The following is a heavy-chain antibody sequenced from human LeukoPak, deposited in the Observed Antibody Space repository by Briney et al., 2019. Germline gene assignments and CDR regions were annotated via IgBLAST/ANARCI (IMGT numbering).Heavy chain of an antibody. D-gene: IGHD3-3*01. Sequence: SETLSLTCAVYGGSFSGYYWSWIRQPPGKGLEWIGYIYYSGTTNYNPSLRSRVTISVDTSKNQLSLKLSSVTAADTAVYYCASRSSIWSGYQDTLYYFNSWGQGTLVTVSS. CDR1: GGSFSGYY. CDR3: ASRSSIWSGYQDTLYYFNS. J-gene: IGHJ4*02. V-gene: IGHV4-59*01. CDR2: IYYSGTT.